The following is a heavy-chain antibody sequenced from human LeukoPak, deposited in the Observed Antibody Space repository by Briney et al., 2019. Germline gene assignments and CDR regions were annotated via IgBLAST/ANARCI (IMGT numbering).Heavy chain of an antibody. Sequence: SETLSLTCTVSGGSISSYYWSWIRQPPGKGLEWIGYIYYSGSTNYNPSLKSRVTISVDTSKNQFSLKLSSVTAADTAVYFCARDLGTAGRPNDNWGQGILVTVSS. J-gene: IGHJ4*02. D-gene: IGHD2-21*02. CDR2: IYYSGST. V-gene: IGHV4-59*12. CDR3: ARDLGTAGRPNDN. CDR1: GGSISSYY.